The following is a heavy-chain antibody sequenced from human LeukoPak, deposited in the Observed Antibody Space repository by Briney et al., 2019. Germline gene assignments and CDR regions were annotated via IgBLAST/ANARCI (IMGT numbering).Heavy chain of an antibody. CDR1: GGSITRYY. CDR3: ARGRSYNEILTGYGDYYYYMDV. V-gene: IGHV4-59*01. Sequence: SETLSLTCSVSGGSITRYYWTWIRNPPGTGLEWIGYISHSWRGNFNPSLKSRVTISTDTSKSSFSLRLSSVTAADTAVYYCARGRSYNEILTGYGDYYYYMDVWGKGTTVTVSS. J-gene: IGHJ6*03. D-gene: IGHD3-9*01. CDR2: ISHSWRG.